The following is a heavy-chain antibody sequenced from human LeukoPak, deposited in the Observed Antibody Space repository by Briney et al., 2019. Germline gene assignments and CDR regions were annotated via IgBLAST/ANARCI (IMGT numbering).Heavy chain of an antibody. CDR2: FDPEDGET. D-gene: IGHD3-3*01. CDR3: ARTAKVIIDYFDY. Sequence: GASVKVSCKVSGYTLTELSMHWVRQAPGKGLEWMGGFDPEDGETIYAQKFQGRVTMTRDTSTSTVYMELSSLRSEDTAVYYCARTAKVIIDYFDYWGQGTLVTVSS. V-gene: IGHV1-24*01. J-gene: IGHJ4*02. CDR1: GYTLTELS.